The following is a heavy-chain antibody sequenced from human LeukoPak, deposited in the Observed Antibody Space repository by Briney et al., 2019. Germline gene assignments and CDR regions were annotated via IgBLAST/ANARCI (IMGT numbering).Heavy chain of an antibody. CDR3: ARTPVADLQLIALDI. J-gene: IGHJ3*02. V-gene: IGHV3-48*04. CDR1: GLTFSNAW. CDR2: ISRRSSTI. Sequence: PGGSLRLSCAASGLTFSNAWMSWVRQAPGKGLEWVSYISRRSSTIYYADSVKGRFTISRDNAKNSLYLQMNSLRAEDTAVYYCARTPVADLQLIALDIWGQGTMVTVSS. D-gene: IGHD6-19*01.